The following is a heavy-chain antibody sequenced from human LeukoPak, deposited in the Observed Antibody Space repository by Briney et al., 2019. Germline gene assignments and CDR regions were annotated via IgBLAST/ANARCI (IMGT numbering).Heavy chain of an antibody. D-gene: IGHD3-22*01. CDR3: AIMHGYYDGSGYWVQ. Sequence: GGSLRLSCAASGFTFGSYGMSWVRQAPGKGLEWVSFITPNADRTSYADSVEGRFTISRDNPRHTLYMQMISLRDEDTAVYYCAIMHGYYDGSGYWVQWGQGTLVTVSS. J-gene: IGHJ1*01. CDR1: GFTFGSYG. CDR2: ITPNADRT. V-gene: IGHV3-23*01.